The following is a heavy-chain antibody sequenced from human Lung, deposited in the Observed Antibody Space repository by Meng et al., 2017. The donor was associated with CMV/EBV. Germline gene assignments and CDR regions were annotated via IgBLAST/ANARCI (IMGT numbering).Heavy chain of an antibody. CDR3: ARGSVVGAMGCDD. CDR2: IIPMFGTA. CDR1: GFTFSDAW. Sequence: KISCAASGFTFSDAWMSWVRQAPGKGLEWVGEIIPMFGTANSAQKFQGRVTITADESTTTAYMELSSLRSDDTALYFCARGSVVGAMGCDDWGQGTXVTVSS. J-gene: IGHJ4*02. D-gene: IGHD2-21*01. V-gene: IGHV1-69*01.